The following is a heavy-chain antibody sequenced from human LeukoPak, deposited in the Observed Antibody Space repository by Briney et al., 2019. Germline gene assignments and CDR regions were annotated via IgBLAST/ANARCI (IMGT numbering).Heavy chain of an antibody. J-gene: IGHJ3*02. V-gene: IGHV3-30*04. CDR1: GFTFSSFA. CDR3: ARVDSSGHVEAFDI. CDR2: ISYGGSRK. D-gene: IGHD3-22*01. Sequence: GRSLRLSCAASGFTFSSFAMHWVRQAPGKGLEWVAIISYGGSRKYYADSVKGRFTISRDNSKNTLYLQMDSLRGEDTAVYYCARVDSSGHVEAFDIWGQGTMVTVSS.